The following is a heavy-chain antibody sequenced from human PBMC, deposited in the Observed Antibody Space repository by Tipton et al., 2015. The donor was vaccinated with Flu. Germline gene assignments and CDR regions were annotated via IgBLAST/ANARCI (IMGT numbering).Heavy chain of an antibody. D-gene: IGHD3-10*01. J-gene: IGHJ4*02. Sequence: TLSLTCDVSDYSISSGNYWGWIRQPPGKGLEWIGCVYHGGTTYYNPSLKSRVAISLDTFKNQFSLKLTSVTAADTAVYYCATTTYFYGSGSHDYWGQGTLVTVSS. CDR1: DYSISSGNY. V-gene: IGHV4-38-2*01. CDR2: VYHGGTT. CDR3: ATTTYFYGSGSHDY.